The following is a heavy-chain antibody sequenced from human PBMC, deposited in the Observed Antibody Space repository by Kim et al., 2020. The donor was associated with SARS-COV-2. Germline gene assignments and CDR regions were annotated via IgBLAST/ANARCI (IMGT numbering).Heavy chain of an antibody. Sequence: GGSLRLSCTASGFTFGDYAIRWVRQAPGKGLEWVALISSNGDNVGSAHAVTVQGRFTISNDDYTSFVYLHMNSLKNAATDECSCTSDNW. CDR3: TSDNW. J-gene: IGHJ5*01. V-gene: IGHV3-49*04. CDR1: GFTFGDYA. CDR2: ISSNGDNVGS.